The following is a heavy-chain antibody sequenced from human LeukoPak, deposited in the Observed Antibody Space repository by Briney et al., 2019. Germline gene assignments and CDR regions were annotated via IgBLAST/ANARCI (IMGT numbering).Heavy chain of an antibody. CDR3: ARLGRTYYDFWSGP. J-gene: IGHJ5*02. D-gene: IGHD3-3*01. V-gene: IGHV4-39*01. CDR2: IYYRGST. CDR1: GGSISSYY. Sequence: PSETLSLTCTVSGGSISSYYWGWFRQPPGKGLEWIGTIYYRGSTYYNPSLKSRVTISVDTSKNQFSLKLTSVTAADTAVYYCARLGRTYYDFWSGPWGQGTLVTVSS.